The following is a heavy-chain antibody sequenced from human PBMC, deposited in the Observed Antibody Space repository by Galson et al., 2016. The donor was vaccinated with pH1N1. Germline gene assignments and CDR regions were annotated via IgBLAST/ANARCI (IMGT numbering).Heavy chain of an antibody. D-gene: IGHD3-10*01. V-gene: IGHV1-18*01. CDR1: GYTFINYG. Sequence: SVKVSCKASGYTFINYGIAWVRQAPGQGPEWMGWISAYDGHTDYAQNFQGRVAMTIDKSTSTANMELRSLRSDDTAVYYCARDRGVFDIWGQGTRVTVSS. CDR3: ARDRGVFDI. J-gene: IGHJ3*02. CDR2: ISAYDGHT.